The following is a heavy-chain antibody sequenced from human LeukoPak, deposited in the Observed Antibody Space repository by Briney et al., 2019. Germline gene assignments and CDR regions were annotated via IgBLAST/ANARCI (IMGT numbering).Heavy chain of an antibody. Sequence: GESLKISCKGSGYSFTNYWIGWVRQMPGKGLEWMGIIYPGDSDTRYNPSFQGQVTISADKFISTAYLQWTSLKASDTAVYYCARRDSGWSLFDYWGQGTRITVSS. V-gene: IGHV5-51*01. CDR3: ARRDSGWSLFDY. CDR2: IYPGDSDT. D-gene: IGHD6-19*01. J-gene: IGHJ4*02. CDR1: GYSFTNYW.